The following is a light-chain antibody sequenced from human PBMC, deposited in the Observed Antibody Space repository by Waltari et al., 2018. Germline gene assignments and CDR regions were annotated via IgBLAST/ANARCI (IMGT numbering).Light chain of an antibody. V-gene: IGKV3-15*01. J-gene: IGKJ5*01. Sequence: VMTQSPATLSVSPGGRATLSCRASQSIATNLAWYQQRRGQAPMLLIFDASTRATSISGRFSGSGSGTEFTLTISSLQSEDSAVYYCQQYNRWPPITFGQGTRLEIK. CDR2: DAS. CDR1: QSIATN. CDR3: QQYNRWPPIT.